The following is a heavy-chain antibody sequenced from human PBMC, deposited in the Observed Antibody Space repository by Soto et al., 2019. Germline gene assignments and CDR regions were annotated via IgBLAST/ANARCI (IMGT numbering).Heavy chain of an antibody. D-gene: IGHD3-10*01. CDR1: GFTVSNNY. CDR3: ARKPGGGDY. J-gene: IGHJ4*02. CDR2: IYSGGYT. V-gene: IGHV3-53*01. Sequence: EVQLVESGGGLIQPGGSLRLSCAVSGFTVSNNYMSWVRQAPGKGLEGVSVIYSGGYTAYGDSVKGRFTISRDNSKNTLYPQLNTLTADHSAVSDCARKPGGGDYWGQGTLVTVSS.